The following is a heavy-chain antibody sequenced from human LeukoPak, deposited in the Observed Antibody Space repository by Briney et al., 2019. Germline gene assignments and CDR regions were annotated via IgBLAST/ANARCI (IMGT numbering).Heavy chain of an antibody. Sequence: ASVKVSCKASGYTFTSYYMHWVRQAPGQGLEWMGIINPSGGSTSYAQKFQGRVTMTRDTSTSTVYMELSSLRPEDTAVYYCARAGYSYGYYDYWGQGTLVTVSS. CDR2: INPSGGST. J-gene: IGHJ4*02. D-gene: IGHD5-18*01. CDR3: ARAGYSYGYYDY. CDR1: GYTFTSYY. V-gene: IGHV1-46*01.